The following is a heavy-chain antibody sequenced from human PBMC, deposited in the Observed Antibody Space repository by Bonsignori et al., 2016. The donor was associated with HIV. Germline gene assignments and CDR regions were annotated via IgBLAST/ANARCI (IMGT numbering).Heavy chain of an antibody. Sequence: RQAPGKGLEWVGRIYSSGSTNYNPSLKSRVTISIDLSKNQFSLKLSSVTAADTAVYYCARVSGSSFYYYYMDVWGRGTTVTVSS. V-gene: IGHV4-4*09. J-gene: IGHJ6*03. D-gene: IGHD1-1*01. CDR2: IYSSGST. CDR3: ARVSGSSFYYYYMDV.